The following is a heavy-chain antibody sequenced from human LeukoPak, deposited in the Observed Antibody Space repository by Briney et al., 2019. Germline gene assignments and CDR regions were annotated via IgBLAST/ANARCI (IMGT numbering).Heavy chain of an antibody. Sequence: GGSLRLSCAASGFTFSRYAMNWVRQAPGKGLEWVSTISGSGGSTNYADSVKGRFTISRDNSKNTLYLQMNSLRAEDTAVYYCAKHFWSGYYPYFDYWSQGTQVTVSS. CDR3: AKHFWSGYYPYFDY. J-gene: IGHJ4*02. CDR2: ISGSGGST. D-gene: IGHD3-3*02. CDR1: GFTFSRYA. V-gene: IGHV3-23*01.